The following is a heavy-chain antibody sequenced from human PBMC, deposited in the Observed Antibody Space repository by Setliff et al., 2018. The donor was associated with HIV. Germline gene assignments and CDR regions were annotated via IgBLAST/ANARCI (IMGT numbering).Heavy chain of an antibody. Sequence: GSPRLSCAASGFTFSSYGMHWVRQAPGKGLEWVAFIRYDGSNKYYADSVKGRFTISRDNSKNTLYLQMNSLRAEDTAVYYCAKTSSSSEYYFDYWGQGTLVTVSS. J-gene: IGHJ4*02. D-gene: IGHD6-13*01. CDR2: IRYDGSNK. CDR3: AKTSSSSEYYFDY. CDR1: GFTFSSYG. V-gene: IGHV3-30*02.